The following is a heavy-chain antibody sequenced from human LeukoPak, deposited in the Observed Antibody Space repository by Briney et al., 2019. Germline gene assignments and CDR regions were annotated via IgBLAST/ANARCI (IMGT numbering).Heavy chain of an antibody. Sequence: GGSLRLSCAASGFTFSSYGMHWVRQAPVKGLEWVAVIWYDGSNKYYADSVKGRFTISRDNSKNTLYLQMNSLRAEDTAVYYCARSPAVYCSGGSCSNWFDPWGQGTLVTVSS. CDR3: ARSPAVYCSGGSCSNWFDP. D-gene: IGHD2-15*01. CDR1: GFTFSSYG. J-gene: IGHJ5*02. CDR2: IWYDGSNK. V-gene: IGHV3-33*01.